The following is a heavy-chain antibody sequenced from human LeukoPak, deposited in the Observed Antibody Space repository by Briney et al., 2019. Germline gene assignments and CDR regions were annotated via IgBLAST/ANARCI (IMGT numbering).Heavy chain of an antibody. J-gene: IGHJ3*02. Sequence: GGSLRLSCAASGFTFSSYAMHWVRQAPGKGLEYVSAISSNGGSTYYANSVKGRFTISRDNSKNTLYLQMGSLRAEDMAVYYCARLRGATRAFDIWGQGTMVTVSS. CDR1: GFTFSSYA. D-gene: IGHD1-26*01. V-gene: IGHV3-64*01. CDR3: ARLRGATRAFDI. CDR2: ISSNGGST.